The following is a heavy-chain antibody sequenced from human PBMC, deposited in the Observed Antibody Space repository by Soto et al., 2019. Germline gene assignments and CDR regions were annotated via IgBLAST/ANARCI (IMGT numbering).Heavy chain of an antibody. Sequence: GGSLRLSCAASGFTFSSYSMNWVRQAPGKGLEWASYISSSSSTIYYADSVKGRFTISRDNAKNSLYLQMNSLRAEDTAVYYCASDSGYDPFDYWGQGTLVTVSS. D-gene: IGHD5-12*01. CDR3: ASDSGYDPFDY. CDR2: ISSSSSTI. V-gene: IGHV3-48*01. CDR1: GFTFSSYS. J-gene: IGHJ4*02.